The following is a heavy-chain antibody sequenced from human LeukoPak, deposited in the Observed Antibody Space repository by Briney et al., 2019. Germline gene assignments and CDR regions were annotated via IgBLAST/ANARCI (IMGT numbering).Heavy chain of an antibody. CDR3: ASASSKWEPLSY. D-gene: IGHD1-26*01. CDR1: GGTFSSYA. Sequence: GASVKVSCKASGGTFSSYAISWVRQAPGQGLEWMGGIIPIFGTANYAQKFQGRVTITADESTSTAYMEPSSLRSEDTAVYYCASASSKWEPLSYRGQGTLVTVSS. CDR2: IIPIFGTA. V-gene: IGHV1-69*13. J-gene: IGHJ4*02.